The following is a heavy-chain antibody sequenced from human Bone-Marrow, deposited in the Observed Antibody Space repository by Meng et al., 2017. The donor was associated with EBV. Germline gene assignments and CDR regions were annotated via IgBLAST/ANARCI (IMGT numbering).Heavy chain of an antibody. Sequence: QVEVGESGGEVKKPGASVKVSCKTSGGTFRSDAVSWVRQAPGQGLEWMGGLIPMSDAPYYAQKFQDRVTITADESTSTHYMDLSGLRSEDTAVYYCASESGRGFTPDYWGQGTLVTVSS. V-gene: IGHV1-69*01. J-gene: IGHJ4*02. CDR3: ASESGRGFTPDY. CDR2: LIPMSDAP. CDR1: GGTFRSDA. D-gene: IGHD3-10*01.